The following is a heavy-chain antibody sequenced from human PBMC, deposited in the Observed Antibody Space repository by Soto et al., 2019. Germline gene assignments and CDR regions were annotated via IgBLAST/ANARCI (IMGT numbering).Heavy chain of an antibody. CDR1: GFTFSSYA. CDR2: ISYDGSNK. Sequence: QVQLVESGGGVVQPGRSLRLSCAASGFTFSSYAMQWVRQAPGKGLEWVAVISYDGSNKYYADSVKGRFTISRDNSKNTLYLQMNSLRAADTAVYYCARPDYGSGSYPDYWGQGTLVTVSS. D-gene: IGHD3-10*01. V-gene: IGHV3-30-3*01. CDR3: ARPDYGSGSYPDY. J-gene: IGHJ4*02.